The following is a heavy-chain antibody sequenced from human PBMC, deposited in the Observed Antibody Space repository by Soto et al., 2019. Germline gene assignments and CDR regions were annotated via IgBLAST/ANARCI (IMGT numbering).Heavy chain of an antibody. Sequence: PSETLSLTCTVSGGSISSYYWSWIRQPPGKGLEWIGYIYYSGSTNYNPSLKSRVTISVDTSKNQFSLKLSSVTAADTAVYYCVTNVYGDLDYWGQGTLVTVSS. V-gene: IGHV4-59*01. CDR2: IYYSGST. CDR3: VTNVYGDLDY. D-gene: IGHD4-17*01. J-gene: IGHJ4*02. CDR1: GGSISSYY.